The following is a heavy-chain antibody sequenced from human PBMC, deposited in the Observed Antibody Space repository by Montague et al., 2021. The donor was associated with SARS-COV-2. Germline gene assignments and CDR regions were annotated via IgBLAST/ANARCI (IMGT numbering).Heavy chain of an antibody. J-gene: IGHJ6*02. V-gene: IGHV6-1*01. Sequence: CAISGDSVAGNSATWDWHRPSPSTHLDLLGRTYYKSKWYNDYAVSVRGRVTINPDTSKNQFSLQLNSVTPEDTAIYYCTSGREGNYNVMDVWGQGTTVTVSS. D-gene: IGHD1-1*01. CDR2: TYYKSKWYN. CDR3: TSGREGNYNVMDV. CDR1: GDSVAGNSAT.